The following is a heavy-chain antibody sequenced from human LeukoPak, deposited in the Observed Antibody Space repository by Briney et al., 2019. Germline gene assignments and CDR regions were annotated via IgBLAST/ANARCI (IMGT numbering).Heavy chain of an antibody. CDR3: ARHGGSYYIKPFDY. V-gene: IGHV4-39*01. J-gene: IGHJ4*02. CDR1: GGSISSSSYY. D-gene: IGHD3-10*01. Sequence: PSETLSLTCTVSGGSISSSSYYWGWIRQPPGKGLEWIGSIYYSGSTYYKPSLKSRVTISVDTSKNQFSLKLSSVTAADTAVYYCARHGGSYYIKPFDYWGQGTLVTVSS. CDR2: IYYSGST.